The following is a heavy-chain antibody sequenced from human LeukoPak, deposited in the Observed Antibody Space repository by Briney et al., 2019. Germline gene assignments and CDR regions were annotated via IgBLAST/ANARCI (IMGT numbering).Heavy chain of an antibody. CDR2: IYPGDSDT. V-gene: IGHV5-51*01. Sequence: GESLKISCKGSGYIFTSYWIGWVRQMPGKGLEWMGIIYPGDSDTRYSPSFQGQVTISADKSISTAYLQWSSLKASDTAMYYCARGYYGSGSYYMGNYWGQGTLVTVSS. J-gene: IGHJ4*02. CDR1: GYIFTSYW. D-gene: IGHD3-10*01. CDR3: ARGYYGSGSYYMGNY.